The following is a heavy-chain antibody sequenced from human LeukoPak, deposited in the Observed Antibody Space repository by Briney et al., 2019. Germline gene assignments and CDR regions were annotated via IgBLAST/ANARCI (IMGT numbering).Heavy chain of an antibody. D-gene: IGHD3-10*01. Sequence: PGGSLRLSCAASGFTFSSYAMSWVRQAPGKGLEWVSAISGSGGSTYYADSVKGRFTISRDNSKNTLYLQMNSLRAEDTAVYYCAKMGDYYGSGRTWFDPWGQGTLVTVSS. CDR3: AKMGDYYGSGRTWFDP. CDR2: ISGSGGST. CDR1: GFTFSSYA. V-gene: IGHV3-23*01. J-gene: IGHJ5*02.